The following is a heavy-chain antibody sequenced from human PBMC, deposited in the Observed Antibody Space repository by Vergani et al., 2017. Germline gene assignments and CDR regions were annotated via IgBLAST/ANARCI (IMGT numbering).Heavy chain of an antibody. J-gene: IGHJ6*02. D-gene: IGHD2-2*01. CDR2: ISAYNGNT. Sequence: QVQLVQSGAEVKKPGASVKVSCKASGYTLTSYGISWVRQAPGQGLEWMGWISAYNGNTNYAQTLQGRVTMTTDTSTSTAYMKLRSLRSDDTAVYYCARDPDIVVVPADTYYYYYYGMDVWGQGTTVTVSS. CDR1: GYTLTSYG. V-gene: IGHV1-18*04. CDR3: ARDPDIVVVPADTYYYYYYGMDV.